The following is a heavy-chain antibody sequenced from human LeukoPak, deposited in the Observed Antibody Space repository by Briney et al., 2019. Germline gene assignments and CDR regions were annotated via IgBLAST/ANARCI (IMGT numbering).Heavy chain of an antibody. CDR2: ISSSSSYI. J-gene: IGHJ6*03. D-gene: IGHD3-10*01. Sequence: KSGGSLRLSCAASGFTFSSYSMNWVRQAPGKGLEWVSSISSSSSYIYYADSVKGRFTISRDNAKNSLYLQMNSLRAEDTAVYYCARGEYYYGSGSYPLYYYYYYYMDVWAKGPRSPSP. CDR1: GFTFSSYS. V-gene: IGHV3-21*01. CDR3: ARGEYYYGSGSYPLYYYYYYYMDV.